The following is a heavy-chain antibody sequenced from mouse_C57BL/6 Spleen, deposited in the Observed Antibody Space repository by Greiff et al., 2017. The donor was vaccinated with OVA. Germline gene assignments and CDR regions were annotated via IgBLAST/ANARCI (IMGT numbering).Heavy chain of an antibody. CDR3: APYDYGSSSWFAY. CDR1: GFTFSDYG. D-gene: IGHD1-1*01. CDR2: ISSGSSTI. V-gene: IGHV5-17*01. Sequence: EVMLVESGGGLVKPGGSLKLSCAASGFTFSDYGMHWVRQAPEKGLEWVAYISSGSSTIYYADTVKGRFTISRDNAKNTLFLQMTSLRSEDTAMYYCAPYDYGSSSWFAYWGQGTLVTVSA. J-gene: IGHJ3*01.